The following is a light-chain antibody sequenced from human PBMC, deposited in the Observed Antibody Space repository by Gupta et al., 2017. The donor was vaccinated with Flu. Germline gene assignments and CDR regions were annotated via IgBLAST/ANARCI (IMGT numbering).Light chain of an antibody. Sequence: DIQMTQSPSTLSASVGDRVTITCRASQSISSLLAWYQQKPGKAPKLLIYKASSLQSGVPSRFSGIVSGTEFTLTISSLQPDDFATYYCQQYRTYFRAFGQGTKVEFK. CDR3: QQYRTYFRA. CDR1: QSISSL. V-gene: IGKV1-5*03. J-gene: IGKJ1*01. CDR2: KAS.